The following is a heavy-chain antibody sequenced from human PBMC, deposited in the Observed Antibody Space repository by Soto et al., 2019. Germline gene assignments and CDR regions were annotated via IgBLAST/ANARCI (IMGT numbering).Heavy chain of an antibody. CDR2: IIPIFGTA. J-gene: IGHJ3*02. Sequence: GASVKVSCKASGGTFSSYAISWVRQAPGQGLEWMGGIIPIFGTANYAQKFQGRVTITADESTSTAYMELSSLRSEDTAVYYCARDYRGSGYSSSSRAFDIWGQGTMVTVSS. CDR3: ARDYRGSGYSSSSRAFDI. CDR1: GGTFSSYA. V-gene: IGHV1-69*13. D-gene: IGHD6-6*01.